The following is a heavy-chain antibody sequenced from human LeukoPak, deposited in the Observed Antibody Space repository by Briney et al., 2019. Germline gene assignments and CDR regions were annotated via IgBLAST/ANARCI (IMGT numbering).Heavy chain of an antibody. CDR1: GGSFSGYY. CDR2: INHSGST. J-gene: IGHJ4*02. Sequence: PSETLSLTCAVYGGSFSGYYWSWIRQPPGKGLEWIGEINHSGSTNYNPPLKSRVTISVDTSKNQFSLKLSSVTAADTAVYYCAREYYYDSSGYYHRFFDYWGQGTLVTVSS. D-gene: IGHD3-22*01. V-gene: IGHV4-34*01. CDR3: AREYYYDSSGYYHRFFDY.